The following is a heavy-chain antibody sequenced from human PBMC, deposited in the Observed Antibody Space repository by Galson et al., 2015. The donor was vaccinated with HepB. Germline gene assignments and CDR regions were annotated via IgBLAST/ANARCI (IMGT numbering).Heavy chain of an antibody. CDR1: GFTVSSYA. CDR3: ARDQHIVVVTAIPFDY. V-gene: IGHV3-30*04. Sequence: SLRLSCAASGFTVSSYAMHWVRQAPGKGLEWVAVISYDGSNKYYADSVKGRFTISRDNSKNTLYLQMNSLRAEDTAVYYCARDQHIVVVTAIPFDYWGQGTLVTVSS. J-gene: IGHJ4*02. CDR2: ISYDGSNK. D-gene: IGHD2-21*02.